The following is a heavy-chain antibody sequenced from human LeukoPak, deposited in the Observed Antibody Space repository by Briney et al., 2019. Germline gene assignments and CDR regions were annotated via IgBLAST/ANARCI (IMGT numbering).Heavy chain of an antibody. CDR3: AAPRRGYSYGGFDY. D-gene: IGHD5-18*01. CDR1: GGSISSYY. Sequence: SETLSLTCTVSGGSISSYYWSWIRQPPGKGLEWIGYIYYSGSTNYNPSLKSRVTISVDTSKNQFSLKLSSVTAADTAVYYCAAPRRGYSYGGFDYWGQGTLLTVSS. CDR2: IYYSGST. J-gene: IGHJ4*02. V-gene: IGHV4-59*08.